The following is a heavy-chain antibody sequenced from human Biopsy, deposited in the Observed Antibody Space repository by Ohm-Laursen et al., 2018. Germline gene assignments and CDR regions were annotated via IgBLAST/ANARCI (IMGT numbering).Heavy chain of an antibody. D-gene: IGHD3-10*01. CDR2: ISSSSDNI. J-gene: IGHJ6*02. V-gene: IGHV3-21*01. CDR3: ARSRGSSGIATIYYYGMDV. CDR1: GFMFSNYW. Sequence: SLRLSCAASGFMFSNYWMSWVRQTPGKGLEWVSTISSSSDNIYYVDSVKGRFTISRDNAKNSLYLQMNSLRAEDTAVYYCARSRGSSGIATIYYYGMDVWGQGTTVTVSS.